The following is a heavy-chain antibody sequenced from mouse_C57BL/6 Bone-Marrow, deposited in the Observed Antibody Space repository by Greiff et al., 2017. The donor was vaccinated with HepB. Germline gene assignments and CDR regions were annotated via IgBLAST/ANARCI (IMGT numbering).Heavy chain of an antibody. J-gene: IGHJ1*03. CDR2: IYPGSGST. D-gene: IGHD1-1*01. Sequence: QVQLQQPGAELVKPGASVKMSCKASGYTFTSYWITWVKQRPGQGLEWIGDIYPGSGSTNYNEKFKSKATLTVGTSSSIAYMQLSSLTYEDSAVYYCARPIYTVVATVDFDVWGTVTTVTV. V-gene: IGHV1-55*01. CDR3: ARPIYTVVATVDFDV. CDR1: GYTFTSYW.